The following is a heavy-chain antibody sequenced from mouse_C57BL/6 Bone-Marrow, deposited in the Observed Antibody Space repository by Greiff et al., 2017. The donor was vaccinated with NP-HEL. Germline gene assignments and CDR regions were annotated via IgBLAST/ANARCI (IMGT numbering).Heavy chain of an antibody. D-gene: IGHD4-1*01. CDR2: IYPSDSET. CDR1: GYTFTSYW. CDR3: ARWPLTGADY. Sequence: VQLQQPGAELVRPGSSVKLSCKASGYTFTSYWMDWVKQRPGQGLEWIGNIYPSDSETHYNQKFKDKATLTVDKSSSTAYMQLSSLTSEDSAVYYCARWPLTGADYWGQGTTLTVSS. J-gene: IGHJ2*01. V-gene: IGHV1-61*01.